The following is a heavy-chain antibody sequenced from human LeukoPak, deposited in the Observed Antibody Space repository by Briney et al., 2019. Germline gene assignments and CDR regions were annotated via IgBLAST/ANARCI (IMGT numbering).Heavy chain of an antibody. V-gene: IGHV3-48*04. D-gene: IGHD5-18*01. CDR1: GFILSNYR. J-gene: IGHJ4*02. CDR2: ISSSGNSR. Sequence: PGGSPRLSCAASGFILSNYRMNWVRQAPGKGLEWVSYISSSGNSREYADSVKGRFTISRDNAKNSLYLQMNSLRAEDTAVYYCARDGYNSGYLKALDYWGQGTLLTVSS. CDR3: ARDGYNSGYLKALDY.